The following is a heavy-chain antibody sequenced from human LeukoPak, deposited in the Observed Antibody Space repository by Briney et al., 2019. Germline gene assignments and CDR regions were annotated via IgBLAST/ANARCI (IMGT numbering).Heavy chain of an antibody. CDR2: INHSGST. D-gene: IGHD3-22*01. J-gene: IGHJ4*02. Sequence: PSETLSLTCAVYGGSFSGYYWSWIRQPPGKGLEWIGEINHSGSTNYNPSLKSRVTISVDTSKNQFSLKLSSVTAADTAVYYCARGFRGYYYDSSGYSYYFDYWGQGTLVTVSS. CDR3: ARGFRGYYYDSSGYSYYFDY. CDR1: GGSFSGYY. V-gene: IGHV4-34*01.